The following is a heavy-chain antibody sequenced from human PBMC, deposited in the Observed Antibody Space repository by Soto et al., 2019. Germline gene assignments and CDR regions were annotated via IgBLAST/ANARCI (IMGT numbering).Heavy chain of an antibody. J-gene: IGHJ6*02. V-gene: IGHV4-31*03. CDR1: GGSISSGGYY. D-gene: IGHD2-2*01. Sequence: QVQLQESGPGLVKPSQTLSLTCTVSGGSISSGGYYWSWIRQHPGKGLEWIGYIYYSGSTYYNPSLKSRVTISVDTSKNQFSLKLSSVTAADTAVYYCARERVVYCSSTSCLKYYYYGMDVWGQGTTVTVSS. CDR3: ARERVVYCSSTSCLKYYYYGMDV. CDR2: IYYSGST.